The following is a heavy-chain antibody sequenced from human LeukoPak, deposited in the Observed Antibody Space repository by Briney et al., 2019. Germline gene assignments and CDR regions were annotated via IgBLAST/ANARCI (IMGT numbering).Heavy chain of an antibody. D-gene: IGHD3-16*01. V-gene: IGHV4-59*08. CDR3: ATTRTFGGVNGY. Sequence: SETLSLTCTVSGGSISIYYWSWIRQPPGKGLEWIGYIYYSGSTNYNPSLKSRVTISVDTSKNQFSLKLSSVTAADTAVYYCATTRTFGGVNGYWGQGTLVTVSS. CDR1: GGSISIYY. CDR2: IYYSGST. J-gene: IGHJ4*02.